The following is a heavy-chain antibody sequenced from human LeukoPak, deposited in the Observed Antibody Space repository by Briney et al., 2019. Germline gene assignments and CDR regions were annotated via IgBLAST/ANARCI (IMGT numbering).Heavy chain of an antibody. V-gene: IGHV3-23*01. CDR1: GFTFSSYG. J-gene: IGHJ5*02. Sequence: GGTLRLSCAASGFTFSSYGMSWVRQAPGKGLEWVSAISGSGGSTYYADSVKGRFTISRDNSKNTLYLQMNSLRAEDTAVYYCAKDHKNNWFDPWGQGTLVTVSS. CDR3: AKDHKNNWFDP. CDR2: ISGSGGST.